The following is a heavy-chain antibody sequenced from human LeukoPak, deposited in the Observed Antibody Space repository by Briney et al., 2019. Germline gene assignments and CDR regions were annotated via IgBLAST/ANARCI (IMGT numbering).Heavy chain of an antibody. CDR2: ISTSSSYI. CDR1: GFTFSSYS. J-gene: IGHJ4*02. V-gene: IGHV3-21*01. D-gene: IGHD6-19*01. CDR3: ASQTTRRLPIAVADYFDY. Sequence: GGSLRLSCGVSGFTFSSYSMNWVRQAPGRGLEWGSFISTSSSYIYYADSVKGRFTISRDNARNSLYLQMNSLRPEDTAVYYCASQTTRRLPIAVADYFDYWGQGTLVTVSS.